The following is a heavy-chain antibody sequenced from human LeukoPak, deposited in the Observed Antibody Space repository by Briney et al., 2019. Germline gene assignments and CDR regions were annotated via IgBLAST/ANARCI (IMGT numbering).Heavy chain of an antibody. V-gene: IGHV3-48*01. J-gene: IGHJ4*02. D-gene: IGHD1-26*01. CDR1: GFTFNNYN. Sequence: PGGSLRLSCAASGFTFNNYNINWVRQAPGKGLEWVSYISSGSTTIYYADSVKGRFTISRDNSKNTLYLQMNSLRAEDTAVYYCAKDDPVVGATEAGPDYWGQGTLVTVSS. CDR3: AKDDPVVGATEAGPDY. CDR2: ISSGSTTI.